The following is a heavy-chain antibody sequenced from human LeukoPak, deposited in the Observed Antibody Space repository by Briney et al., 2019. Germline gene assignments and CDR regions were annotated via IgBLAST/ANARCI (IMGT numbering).Heavy chain of an antibody. CDR3: ARPIPGSSYYYYGMDV. CDR2: ISSSGSTI. V-gene: IGHV3-48*03. CDR1: GFTFSSYE. D-gene: IGHD3-10*01. Sequence: GGSLRLSCAASGFTFSSYEMNWVRQAPGKGLEWVSYISSSGSTIYYADSVKGRFTISRDNANNSLFLQMNSLRAEDTAVYYCARPIPGSSYYYYGMDVWGQGTTVTVSS. J-gene: IGHJ6*02.